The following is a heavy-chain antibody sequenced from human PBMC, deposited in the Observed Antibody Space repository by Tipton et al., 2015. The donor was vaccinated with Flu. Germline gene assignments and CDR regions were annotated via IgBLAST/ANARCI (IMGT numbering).Heavy chain of an antibody. V-gene: IGHV4-61*02. Sequence: TLSLTCSVSGDSISSGDSYWSWIRQPAGKGLEWIGRIYTTGSTNYIYYSPSLKSRVTISVDTSKNHLSLRLNSVTAADTAVYYCARERLFYGSGSGSPLDCWGQGKLVTVSS. CDR1: GDSISSGDSY. CDR2: IYTTGST. J-gene: IGHJ4*02. CDR3: ARERLFYGSGSGSPLDC. D-gene: IGHD3-10*01.